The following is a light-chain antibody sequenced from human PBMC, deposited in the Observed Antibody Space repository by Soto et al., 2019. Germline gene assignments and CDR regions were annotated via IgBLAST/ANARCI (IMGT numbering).Light chain of an antibody. V-gene: IGKV3-20*01. Sequence: EIVLTQSAGTLSLSPGERATLSCRASQSVSSNYLAWYQQKPGQAPRLLIYGASTRATGIPYRFSGSASGTDFTLTISRLEPEDFAVYYCQLYDNSLYTFGQGTNLDIK. J-gene: IGKJ2*01. CDR2: GAS. CDR3: QLYDNSLYT. CDR1: QSVSSNY.